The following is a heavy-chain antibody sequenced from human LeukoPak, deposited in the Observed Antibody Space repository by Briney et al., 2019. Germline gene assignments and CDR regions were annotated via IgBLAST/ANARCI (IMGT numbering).Heavy chain of an antibody. Sequence: GGSLRLSCAASGFTFSSYVMSWVRQAPGKGLEWVSGISGSDGSRYYADSVRGRFTLSRDNSKNTLYLQMNSLRAEDTAVYYCVGYSGWFYFDYWGQGTLVTVSS. CDR2: ISGSDGSR. V-gene: IGHV3-23*01. J-gene: IGHJ4*02. D-gene: IGHD6-13*01. CDR3: VGYSGWFYFDY. CDR1: GFTFSSYV.